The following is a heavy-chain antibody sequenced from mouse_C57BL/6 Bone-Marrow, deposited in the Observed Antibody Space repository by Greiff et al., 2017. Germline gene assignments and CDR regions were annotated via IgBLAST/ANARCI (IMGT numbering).Heavy chain of an antibody. CDR2: IDPETGGT. D-gene: IGHD3-2*02. CDR3: TDSSGYAWFAY. CDR1: GYTFTDYE. V-gene: IGHV1-15*01. J-gene: IGHJ3*01. Sequence: QVKLQQSGAELVRPGASVTLSCKASGYTFTDYEMHWVKQTPVHGLEWIGAIDPETGGTAYNQKFKGKAILTADKSSSTAYMELRSLTSEDSAVYYCTDSSGYAWFAYWGQGTLVTVSA.